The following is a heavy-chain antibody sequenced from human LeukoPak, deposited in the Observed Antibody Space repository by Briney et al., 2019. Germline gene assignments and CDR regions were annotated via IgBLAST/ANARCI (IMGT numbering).Heavy chain of an antibody. CDR2: ISSDGRA. J-gene: IGHJ4*02. CDR3: AKEAAVIAIPYFDY. CDR1: GFTFSSYA. Sequence: GGSLRLSCAASGFTFSSYAMSWVRQAPGKGLEWVSGISSDGRAFYADSVKGRFTISRDNSKNTLYLQMSSLRAEDTAVYCCAKEAAVIAIPYFDYWGQGALVTVSS. D-gene: IGHD2-21*01. V-gene: IGHV3-23*01.